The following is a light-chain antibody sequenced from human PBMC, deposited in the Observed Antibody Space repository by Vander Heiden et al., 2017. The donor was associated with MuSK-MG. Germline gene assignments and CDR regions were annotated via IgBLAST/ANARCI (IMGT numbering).Light chain of an antibody. CDR1: QSVLYSSNNKNY. J-gene: IGKJ1*01. V-gene: IGKV4-1*01. CDR3: QQYYSTPWT. Sequence: DIVMTQSPDSLAVSLGESATINCKFSQSVLYSSNNKNYLAWYQQKPGQHPKLLIYWASTRESGVPDRFSGSGSGTDFTLAISSLQAEDVAVYYCQQYYSTPWTFGQGTKVEIK. CDR2: WAS.